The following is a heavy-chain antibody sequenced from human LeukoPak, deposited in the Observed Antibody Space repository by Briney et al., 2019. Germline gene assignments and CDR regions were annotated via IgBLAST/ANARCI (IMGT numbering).Heavy chain of an antibody. D-gene: IGHD2/OR15-2a*01. CDR3: ARALYAGNY. CDR2: IYSGGST. J-gene: IGHJ4*02. Sequence: PGGSLRLSCAASGFTFSSYSMSWVRQAPGKGLEWVSVIYSGGSTYYADSVKGRFTISRDNSKNTVYLQMNSLRAEDTAVYYCARALYAGNYWGQGTLVTVSS. V-gene: IGHV3-66*01. CDR1: GFTFSSYS.